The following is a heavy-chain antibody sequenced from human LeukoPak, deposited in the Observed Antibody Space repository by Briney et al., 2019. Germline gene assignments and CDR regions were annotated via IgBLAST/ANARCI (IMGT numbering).Heavy chain of an antibody. V-gene: IGHV1-18*01. J-gene: IGHJ6*02. D-gene: IGHD6-19*01. CDR1: GYTFTSYG. CDR3: ARDLGSSGWSPNYYGMDV. Sequence: GASVKVSCKASGYTFTSYGISWVRQAPGQGLEWMGWISAYNGNTNYAQKLQGRVTMTTDTSTSTAYMELRSLRSDDTAVYYCARDLGSSGWSPNYYGMDVWGQGTTVTVSS. CDR2: ISAYNGNT.